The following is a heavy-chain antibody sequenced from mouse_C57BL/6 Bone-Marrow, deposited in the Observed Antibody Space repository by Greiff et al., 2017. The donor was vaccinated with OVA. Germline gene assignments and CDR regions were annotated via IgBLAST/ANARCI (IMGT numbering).Heavy chain of an antibody. D-gene: IGHD2-5*01. Sequence: EVQLVESGGGLVQPKGSLKLSCAASGFTFNTYAMHWVRQAPGKGLEWVARIRSKSSNYATYYADSVKDRFTISRDKSQSMLYLQMNNLKAEDTAMYYSVGGDYYSNYPKNWYFDVWGTGTTVTVSS. V-gene: IGHV10-3*01. CDR2: IRSKSSNYAT. CDR1: GFTFNTYA. J-gene: IGHJ1*03. CDR3: VGGDYYSNYPKNWYFDV.